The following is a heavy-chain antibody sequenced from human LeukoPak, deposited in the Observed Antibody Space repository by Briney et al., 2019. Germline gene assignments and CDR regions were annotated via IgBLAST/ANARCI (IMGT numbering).Heavy chain of an antibody. Sequence: PSETLSLTCTVSGDSINSFYWSWIRQPPGKGLEWIGYIYYSGSTNYNPSLKSRVTISVDTSKNQFSLKLSSVTAADTAVYYCARGYYYDSSGYWVPYDYWGQGTLVTVSS. D-gene: IGHD3-22*01. CDR3: ARGYYYDSSGYWVPYDY. J-gene: IGHJ4*02. CDR1: GDSINSFY. V-gene: IGHV4-59*01. CDR2: IYYSGST.